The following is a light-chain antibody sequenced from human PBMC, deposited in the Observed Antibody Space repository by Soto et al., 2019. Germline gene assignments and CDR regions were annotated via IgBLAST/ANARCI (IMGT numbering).Light chain of an antibody. CDR1: SSDVGGYNY. Sequence: QSALTQPASVSGSPGQSITISCTGTSSDVGGYNYVSWYQQYPGKAPKLLIYEVSNRPSGVSNRFSGSKSGNTASLTISGLQADDEADYYCSSYTGSITNVFGPGTKLTVL. CDR3: SSYTGSITNV. CDR2: EVS. J-gene: IGLJ1*01. V-gene: IGLV2-14*01.